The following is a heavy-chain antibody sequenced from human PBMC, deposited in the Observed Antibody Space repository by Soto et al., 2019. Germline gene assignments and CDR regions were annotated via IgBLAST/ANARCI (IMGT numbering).Heavy chain of an antibody. CDR3: ARNAQWLSGYIYHGMDV. J-gene: IGHJ6*02. Sequence: PGQSLRLSSAASAVMFSSYEFSCVRLAPRGGGEWVSYINVGSDTSHYADSVRGRFTISRDDAKGSLYLQMDRLRVEDTAVYFCARNAQWLSGYIYHGMDVWSQGTLVTVSS. CDR2: INVGSDTS. D-gene: IGHD6-19*01. CDR1: AVMFSSYE. V-gene: IGHV3-48*03.